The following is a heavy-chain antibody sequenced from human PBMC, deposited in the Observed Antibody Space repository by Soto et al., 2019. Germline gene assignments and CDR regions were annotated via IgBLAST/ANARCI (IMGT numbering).Heavy chain of an antibody. CDR2: IIPIFCTA. CDR1: GGTFSSYA. CDR3: ARGAVAGTYLFDP. D-gene: IGHD6-19*01. J-gene: IGHJ5*02. Sequence: QVQMVQSAAEVKKPGSSVKVSCKASGGTFSSYAISWVRQAPGQGLEWIGGIIPIFCTANYAQKFQGSVPITAGESTGTAYMELISVRSEDSAVYYWARGAVAGTYLFDPWCEGTLVTVSS. V-gene: IGHV1-69*01.